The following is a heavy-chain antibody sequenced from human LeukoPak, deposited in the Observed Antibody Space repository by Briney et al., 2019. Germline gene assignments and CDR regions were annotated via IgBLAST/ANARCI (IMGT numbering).Heavy chain of an antibody. D-gene: IGHD1-26*01. CDR1: GYSFTSYA. CDR3: ARESIVGASTGAFDI. Sequence: ASVKVSCKASGYSFTSYAMNWVRQAPGQGLEWMGWINTNSGGTNYAQKFQGRVTMTSDTSISTAYLELSRLRSDDTAVYYCARESIVGASTGAFDIWGQGTMVTVSS. J-gene: IGHJ3*02. V-gene: IGHV1-2*02. CDR2: INTNSGGT.